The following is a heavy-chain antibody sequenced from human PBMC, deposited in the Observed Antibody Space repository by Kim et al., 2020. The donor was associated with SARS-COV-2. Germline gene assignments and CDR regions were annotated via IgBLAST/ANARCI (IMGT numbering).Heavy chain of an antibody. J-gene: IGHJ1*01. CDR2: IDASSRTK. V-gene: IGHV3-48*02. CDR1: GFTFNNDG. D-gene: IGHD2-21*01. Sequence: GGSLRLSCAASGFTFNNDGMQWVRQAPGKGLEWVSYIDASSRTKYYADSVKGRFTISRDNANNSLYLQMNSLRDEDTAVYYCARDGLQKDRDVMALWGQG. CDR3: ARDGLQKDRDVMAL.